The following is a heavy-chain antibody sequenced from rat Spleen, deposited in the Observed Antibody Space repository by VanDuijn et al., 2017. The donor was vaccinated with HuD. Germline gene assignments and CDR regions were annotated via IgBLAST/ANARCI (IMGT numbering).Heavy chain of an antibody. CDR1: GFTFSHYD. CDR3: TTGIQPRD. J-gene: IGHJ2*01. V-gene: IGHV5-27*01. Sequence: EVQLVESGGGLVQPGRSLKLSCAASGFTFSHYDMAWVRQAPAKGLEWVASIRSSGGSTYYRDSVKGRFTVSRDNAKSTLYLQMDSLRSEDTATYYCTTGIQPRDWGQGVMVTVSS. CDR2: IRSSGGST. D-gene: IGHD2-2*01.